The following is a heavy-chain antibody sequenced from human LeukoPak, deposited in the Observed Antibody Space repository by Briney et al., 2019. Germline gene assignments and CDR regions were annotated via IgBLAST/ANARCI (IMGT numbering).Heavy chain of an antibody. CDR3: APLWSFDY. D-gene: IGHD3-10*01. J-gene: IGHJ4*02. V-gene: IGHV3-30*03. Sequence: GGSLRLSCAASGFTFSSYGMHWVRQAPGKGLEWVAVISYDGSNKYYADSVKGRFTISRDNSKNTLYLQMNSLRAEDTAVYYCAPLWSFDYWGQGTLVTVSS. CDR1: GFTFSSYG. CDR2: ISYDGSNK.